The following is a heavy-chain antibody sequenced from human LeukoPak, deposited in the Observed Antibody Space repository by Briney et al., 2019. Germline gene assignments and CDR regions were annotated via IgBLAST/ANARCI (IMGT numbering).Heavy chain of an antibody. J-gene: IGHJ5*02. CDR1: GGSISSGDYY. CDR3: ARAIVVAAAGEYWFDP. V-gene: IGHV4-30-4*08. Sequence: SQTLSLTCTVSGGSISSGDYYWSWIRQPPGKGLEWIGYIYYSGSTYYNPSLKSRVTISVDTSKNQFSLKLSSVTAADTAVYYCARAIVVAAAGEYWFDPWGQGTLVTVSS. D-gene: IGHD6-13*01. CDR2: IYYSGST.